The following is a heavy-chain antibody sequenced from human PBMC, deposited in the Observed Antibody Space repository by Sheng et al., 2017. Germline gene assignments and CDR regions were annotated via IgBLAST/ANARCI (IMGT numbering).Heavy chain of an antibody. CDR2: ISYDGTNK. J-gene: IGHJ4*02. D-gene: IGHD6-13*01. Sequence: QVQLVESGGGVVQPGRSLRLSCAASGFTFSSYVMHWVRQAPGKGLEWVAVISYDGTNKHYADSVKGRFTISRDNSKNTLYLQMNSLRAEDTAVYYCARNKYSSSWYYFDYWGQGTRGHRLL. CDR3: ARNKYSSSWYYFDY. CDR1: GFTFSSYV. V-gene: IGHV3-30*03.